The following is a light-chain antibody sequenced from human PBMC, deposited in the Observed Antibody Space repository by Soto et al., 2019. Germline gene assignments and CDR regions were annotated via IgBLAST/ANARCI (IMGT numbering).Light chain of an antibody. V-gene: IGKV3-15*01. CDR3: QHYDDWPRT. J-gene: IGKJ1*01. CDR1: QSVRGN. Sequence: EIVMTQSPATLSVSPGERATLSCRASQSVRGNLAWYQQKPGQSPRLLTFGASTRATGVPDRFSGSGSGAEFILTISSLQSEDFAIYYCQHYDDWPRTFGLGTKVDIK. CDR2: GAS.